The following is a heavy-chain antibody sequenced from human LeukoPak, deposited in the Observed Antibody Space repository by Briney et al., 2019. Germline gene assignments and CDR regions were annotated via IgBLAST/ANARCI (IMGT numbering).Heavy chain of an antibody. V-gene: IGHV3-15*01. CDR2: IKSKTDGETT. J-gene: IGHJ4*02. D-gene: IGHD2-15*01. CDR3: TRSVSAYCSGGSCYGWIYYFDY. CDR1: GFTFSNAW. Sequence: GGSLRLSCAASGFTFSNAWMSWVRQAPGKGLEWVGRIKSKTDGETTDYAAPVKGRFTISRDDSKNTLYLQMNSLKTEDTAVYYCTRSVSAYCSGGSCYGWIYYFDYWGQGTLVTVSS.